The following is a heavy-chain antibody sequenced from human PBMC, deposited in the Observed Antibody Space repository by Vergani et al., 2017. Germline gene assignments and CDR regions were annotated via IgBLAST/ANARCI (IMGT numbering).Heavy chain of an antibody. V-gene: IGHV3-30*02. CDR1: GFTFSSYG. CDR3: AKGSGPAPDY. D-gene: IGHD3-3*01. CDR2: IRYDGSNK. Sequence: QVQLVESGGGVVQPGGSLRLSCAASGFTFSSYGMHWVRQAPGKGLEWVAFIRYDGSNKYYADSVKGRFTISRDNSKNTLYLQMNSLRAEDTAVYYCAKGSGPAPDYWGQGTLVTVSS. J-gene: IGHJ4*02.